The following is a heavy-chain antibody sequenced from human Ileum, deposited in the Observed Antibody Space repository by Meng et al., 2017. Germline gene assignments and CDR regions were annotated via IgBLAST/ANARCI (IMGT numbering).Heavy chain of an antibody. J-gene: IGHJ4*02. CDR3: ARLEGG. D-gene: IGHD1-1*01. CDR1: GYNFIGYW. Sequence: QVQLVQSGAEVRKPGASVKVSCKASGYNFIGYWLYWIRQAPGQGLEWIGLINPKNGYTKYAQKFLGRVTVTRDTSTSTVSMEMSSLTSDDTAVYYCARLEGGWGQGTLVTVSS. CDR2: INPKNGYT. V-gene: IGHV1-2*02.